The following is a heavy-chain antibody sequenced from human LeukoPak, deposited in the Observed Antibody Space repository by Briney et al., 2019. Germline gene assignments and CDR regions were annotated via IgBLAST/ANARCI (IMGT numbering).Heavy chain of an antibody. CDR3: ASGKRYDILRGFPLFDY. D-gene: IGHD3-9*01. Sequence: PGGSLRLSCAASRFTVSSNDMSWVRQAPGKGLEWVSVIDSGGRTFYADSVKGRFTISRDNAKNSLYLQMTSLRDEDTAVYYCASGKRYDILRGFPLFDYWGQGTLVTVSS. CDR1: RFTVSSND. CDR2: IDSGGRT. V-gene: IGHV3-66*01. J-gene: IGHJ4*02.